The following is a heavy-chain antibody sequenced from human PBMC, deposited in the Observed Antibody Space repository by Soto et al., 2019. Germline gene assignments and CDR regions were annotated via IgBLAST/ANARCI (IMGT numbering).Heavy chain of an antibody. CDR2: IYPGDSDT. CDR1: GYSFTTYW. V-gene: IGHV5-51*01. CDR3: ARRPDAFDI. J-gene: IGHJ3*02. Sequence: PGEFLKISCKGSGYSFTTYWIAWVRQMPGKGLEWMGIIYPGDSDTRYSPSFQGQVTISADKSINTAYLQWSSLKASETAMYSCARRPDAFDIWGQGTMVTVSS.